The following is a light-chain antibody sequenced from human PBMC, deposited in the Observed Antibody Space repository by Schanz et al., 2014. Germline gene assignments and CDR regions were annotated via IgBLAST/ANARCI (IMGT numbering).Light chain of an antibody. Sequence: QSALTQPRSVSGSPGQSVTISCTGTSSDVGSYNRVSWYQQPPGTAPKLMIYEVSNRPSGVPDRFSGSKSGNTASLTISGLQAEDEADYYCSSYTSSSTIFGGGTKLTVL. CDR2: EVS. V-gene: IGLV2-18*02. CDR3: SSYTSSSTI. CDR1: SSDVGSYNR. J-gene: IGLJ2*01.